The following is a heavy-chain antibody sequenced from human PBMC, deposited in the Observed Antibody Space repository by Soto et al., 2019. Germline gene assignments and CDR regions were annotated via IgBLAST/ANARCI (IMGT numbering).Heavy chain of an antibody. V-gene: IGHV3-30*18. J-gene: IGHJ4*02. CDR2: ISYDGSNK. Sequence: GGSLTLSSASSGLTYSSSGIHLLPLAPGKGLEWVAVISYDGSNKYYADSARGRFTISRDNSKNMLYLQMNSLRAEDTAVYYCAKESIPGYSSGSLAFDYWGQGTLVTVSA. CDR1: GLTYSSSG. D-gene: IGHD6-19*01. CDR3: AKESIPGYSSGSLAFDY.